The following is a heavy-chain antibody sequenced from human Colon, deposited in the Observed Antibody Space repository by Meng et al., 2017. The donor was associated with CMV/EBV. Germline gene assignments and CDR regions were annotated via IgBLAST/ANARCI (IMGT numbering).Heavy chain of an antibody. CDR2: IYYSGST. CDR1: GGSISSSSYY. J-gene: IGHJ5*02. Sequence: SETLSLTCTVSGGSISSSSYYWGWIRQPPGKGLEWIGSIYYSGSTYYNPSLKSRVTISVDTSKNQFSLKLSSVTAADTAVYYCARAAVPAASSWFDPWGQGTLVTVSS. D-gene: IGHD6-19*01. CDR3: ARAAVPAASSWFDP. V-gene: IGHV4-39*01.